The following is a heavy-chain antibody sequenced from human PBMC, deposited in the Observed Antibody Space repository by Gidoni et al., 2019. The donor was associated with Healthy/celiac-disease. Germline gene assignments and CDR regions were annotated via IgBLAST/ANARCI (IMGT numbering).Heavy chain of an antibody. CDR2: ISAYNGNT. V-gene: IGHV1-18*01. D-gene: IGHD3-10*01. CDR3: AGDTFSGLYYGSGSYEGY. J-gene: IGHJ4*02. Sequence: WVRQAPGQGLEWMGWISAYNGNTNYAQKLQGRVTMTTDTSTSTAYMELRSLRSDDTAVYYCAGDTFSGLYYGSGSYEGYWGQGTLVTVSS.